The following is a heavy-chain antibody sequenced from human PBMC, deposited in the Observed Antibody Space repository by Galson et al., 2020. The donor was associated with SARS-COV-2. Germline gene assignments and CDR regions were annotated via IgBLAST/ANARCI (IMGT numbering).Heavy chain of an antibody. V-gene: IGHV1-69*10. CDR1: GGTFSSYA. CDR2: IIPILGIA. Sequence: SVKVSCKASGGTFSSYAISWVRQAPGQGLEWMGGIIPILGIANYAQKFQGRVTITADKSTSTAYMELSSLRSEDTAVYYCARGILRYFDWLLRTDYYYYMDVWGKGTTVTVSS. CDR3: ARGILRYFDWLLRTDYYYYMDV. J-gene: IGHJ6*03. D-gene: IGHD3-9*01.